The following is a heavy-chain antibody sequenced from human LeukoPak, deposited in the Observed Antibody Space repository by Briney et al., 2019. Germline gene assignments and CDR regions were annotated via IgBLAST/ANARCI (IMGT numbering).Heavy chain of an antibody. D-gene: IGHD2-2*01. J-gene: IGHJ3*01. Sequence: ASVRVSCKTSGYTFTGYYIHWMRRVAGQGLEWMGCINPNSGNTHYRQEIQGRVTMTRDTSITTAYMDLSGLTSGDTAVYFCARGGEVVPIVEDAFDFWGQGTLVIVSS. CDR3: ARGGEVVPIVEDAFDF. CDR1: GYTFTGYY. V-gene: IGHV1-2*02. CDR2: INPNSGNT.